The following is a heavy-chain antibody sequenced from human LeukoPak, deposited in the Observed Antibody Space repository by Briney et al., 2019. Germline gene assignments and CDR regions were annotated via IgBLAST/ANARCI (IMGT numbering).Heavy chain of an antibody. CDR3: ARQDYSNEEEGVGFDY. CDR2: IYYSGST. D-gene: IGHD4-11*01. CDR1: GGSISTSSYY. V-gene: IGHV4-39*01. J-gene: IGHJ4*02. Sequence: PSETLSLTCTVSGGSISTSSYYWGWIRQPPGKGLEWIGSIYYSGSTYYNPSLKSRVTISVDTSNTQFSLKLSSVTAADTAVYYCARQDYSNEEEGVGFDYWGQGTLVTVSS.